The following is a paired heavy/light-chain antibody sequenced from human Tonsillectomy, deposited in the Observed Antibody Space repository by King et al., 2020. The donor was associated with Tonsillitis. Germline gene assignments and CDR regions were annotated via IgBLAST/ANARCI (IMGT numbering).Light chain of an antibody. J-gene: IGLJ3*02. CDR1: ALPKKY. Sequence: SYELTQPPSVSVSPGQTARITCSGDALPKKYAYWYQQKSGQAPVLVIYEDTRRPSGIPERFSGSSSGAMATLTINGAQVEDEADYYCCSTDSSGIQWVFGGGTKLTVL. V-gene: IGLV3-10*01. CDR3: CSTDSSGIQWV. CDR2: EDT.
Heavy chain of an antibody. CDR3: TTLMKDNAGDAVDI. Sequence: EVQLVESGGGLVKPGGSLRLSCVGSGFSFTNAWMNWVRQAPGKGLEWVGRIKSKADGETRDNAAPVKGRFTISRDDSKHTLFLQMNSLQTEDTAVYYCTTLMKDNAGDAVDIWGHGTMVIVSS. D-gene: IGHD3-10*01. V-gene: IGHV3-15*07. J-gene: IGHJ3*02. CDR1: GFSFTNAW. CDR2: IKSKADGETR.